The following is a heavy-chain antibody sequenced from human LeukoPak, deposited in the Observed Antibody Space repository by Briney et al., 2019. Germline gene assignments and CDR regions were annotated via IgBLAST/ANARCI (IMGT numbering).Heavy chain of an antibody. J-gene: IGHJ4*02. CDR1: GGSFSGYY. D-gene: IGHD2-2*01. CDR3: ARGPPAADWSGTSCYLFTGHIAAAGRFDY. CDR2: INHSGST. V-gene: IGHV4-34*01. Sequence: SETLSLTCAVYGGSFSGYYWSWIRQPPGKGLEWIGEINHSGSTNYNPSLTSRVTISVDTSKNQFSLKLSSVTAADTAVYYCARGPPAADWSGTSCYLFTGHIAAAGRFDYWGQGTLVTVSS.